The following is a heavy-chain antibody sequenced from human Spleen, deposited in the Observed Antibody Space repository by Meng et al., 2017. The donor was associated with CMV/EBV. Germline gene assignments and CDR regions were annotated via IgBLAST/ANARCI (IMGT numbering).Heavy chain of an antibody. CDR2: TYYRSKWYN. CDR3: ARDEVDTAMVWFDY. J-gene: IGHJ4*02. Sequence: DSGSSNSAAWNWIRQSPSRGLEWLGRTYYRSKWYNDYAVSVKSRITINPDTSKNQFSLQLNSVTPEDTAVYYCARDEVDTAMVWFDYWGQGTLVTVSS. CDR1: DSGSSNSAA. V-gene: IGHV6-1*01. D-gene: IGHD5-18*01.